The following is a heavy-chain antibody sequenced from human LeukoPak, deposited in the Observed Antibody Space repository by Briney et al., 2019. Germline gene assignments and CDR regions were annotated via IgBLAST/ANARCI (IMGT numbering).Heavy chain of an antibody. CDR1: GGSFRGDY. CDR2: IDHSGRT. V-gene: IGHV4-34*01. Sequence: SETLSLTCTVSGGSFRGDYWSWIRQPPGKGLQFIGEIDHSGRTDYNPSLRSRGTISVDKSKNQFSLRLSSVTAADTAVYYCARGRRFGVTRYGLDVWGQGTLVTVSS. CDR3: ARGRRFGVTRYGLDV. D-gene: IGHD3-3*01. J-gene: IGHJ4*02.